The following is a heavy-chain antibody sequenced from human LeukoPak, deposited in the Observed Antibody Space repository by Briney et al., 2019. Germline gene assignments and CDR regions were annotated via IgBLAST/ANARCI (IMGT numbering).Heavy chain of an antibody. CDR2: INHSGST. Sequence: SETLSLTCAVYGGSFSGYYWSWLRQPPGKGLEWFGEINHSGSTNYNPSLKSRVTISVDTSKNQFSLKLSSVTAADTAVYYCARGSSSGEDIVVVVAALPYFDYWGQGTLVTVSS. D-gene: IGHD2-15*01. V-gene: IGHV4-34*01. CDR3: ARGSSSGEDIVVVVAALPYFDY. CDR1: GGSFSGYY. J-gene: IGHJ4*02.